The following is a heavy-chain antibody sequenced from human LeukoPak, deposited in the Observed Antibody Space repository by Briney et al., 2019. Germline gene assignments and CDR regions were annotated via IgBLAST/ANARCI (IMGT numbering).Heavy chain of an antibody. CDR3: ARGERLWFGELTF. V-gene: IGHV1-2*06. CDR2: INPNSGGT. J-gene: IGHJ4*02. CDR1: GYTFTGYY. D-gene: IGHD3-10*01. Sequence: ASVKVSCKASGYTFTGYYMHWVRQAPGQGLEWMGRINPNSGGTNYAQKFQGRVTMTRDTSISIAYMELSRLRSDDTAVYYCARGERLWFGELTFGGQGTLVTVSS.